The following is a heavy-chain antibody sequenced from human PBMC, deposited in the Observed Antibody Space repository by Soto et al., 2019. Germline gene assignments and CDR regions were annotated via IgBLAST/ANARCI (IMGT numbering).Heavy chain of an antibody. CDR2: INPNSGGT. CDR1: GYTFTGYY. D-gene: IGHD6-13*01. V-gene: IGHV1-2*04. CDR3: ARGNGAGGDSSSWSPYNPYYYYYGMEV. Sequence: QVQLVQSGAEVKKPGASVKVSCKASGYTFTGYYMHWVRQAPGQGLEWMGWINPNSGGTNYAQKFQGWVTMTRDKSSSTAYMEQSRLRSDDTAVYYCARGNGAGGDSSSWSPYNPYYYYYGMEVWGQGTTVTVSS. J-gene: IGHJ6*02.